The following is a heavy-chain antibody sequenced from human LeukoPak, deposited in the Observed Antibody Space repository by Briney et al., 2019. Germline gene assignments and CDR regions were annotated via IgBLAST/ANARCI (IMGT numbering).Heavy chain of an antibody. CDR3: ASGLEWELPRYLVGDAFDI. Sequence: GGSLRLSCAASGFTFSSYAMTWVRQAPGKGLEWVSTILPGGGDTYYADSVKGRFTISRDTSKNTLYLQMNSLRAEDTAVYYCASGLEWELPRYLVGDAFDIWGQGTMVTVSS. D-gene: IGHD1-26*01. J-gene: IGHJ3*02. CDR2: ILPGGGDT. V-gene: IGHV3-23*01. CDR1: GFTFSSYA.